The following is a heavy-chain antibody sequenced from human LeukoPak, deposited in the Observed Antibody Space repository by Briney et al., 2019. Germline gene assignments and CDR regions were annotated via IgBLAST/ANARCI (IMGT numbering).Heavy chain of an antibody. J-gene: IGHJ1*01. Sequence: SETLSPTCAVYGGSFSGYYWSWIRQPPGKGLEWIGESNHSGSTNYNPSLKSRVTISVDTSKNQFSLKLSSVPAADTAVYYCARGVLDDSSGTEYFQHWGQGTLVTVSS. D-gene: IGHD3-22*01. CDR3: ARGVLDDSSGTEYFQH. CDR1: GGSFSGYY. V-gene: IGHV4-34*01. CDR2: SNHSGST.